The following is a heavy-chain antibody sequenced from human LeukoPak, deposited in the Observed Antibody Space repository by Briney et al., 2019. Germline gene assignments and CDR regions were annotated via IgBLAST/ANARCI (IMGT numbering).Heavy chain of an antibody. Sequence: SGTLSLTCAVSGGPISSSNWWSWVRQPPGKGLEWIGEIYHSGSTNYNPSLKSRVTISVDKSKNQFSLKLSSVTAADTAVYYCARKPNWGLAPFDYWGQGTLVTVSS. J-gene: IGHJ4*02. CDR3: ARKPNWGLAPFDY. V-gene: IGHV4-4*02. CDR2: IYHSGST. D-gene: IGHD7-27*01. CDR1: GGPISSSNW.